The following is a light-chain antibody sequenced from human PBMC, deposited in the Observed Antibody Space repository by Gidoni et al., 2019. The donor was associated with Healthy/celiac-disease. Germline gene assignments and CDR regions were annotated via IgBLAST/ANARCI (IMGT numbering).Light chain of an antibody. V-gene: IGLV1-36*01. Sequence: QSVLTQPPSVSEAPRQRVTISCSGSSSNIVNNAVIWYQQLPGKATTLLIYYDDLLTSGGSDRFSGSKSGTSASLAISGLQSEDEADYYCAAWDDSLNGWVFGGGTKLTVL. CDR3: AAWDDSLNGWV. J-gene: IGLJ3*02. CDR1: SSNIVNNA. CDR2: YDD.